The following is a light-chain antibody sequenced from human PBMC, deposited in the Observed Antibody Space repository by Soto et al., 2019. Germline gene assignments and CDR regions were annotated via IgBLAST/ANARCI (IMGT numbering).Light chain of an antibody. J-gene: IGKJ5*01. V-gene: IGKV3-20*01. CDR2: DAS. CDR3: QQYGSSPEIT. Sequence: IVMTQSPATLSVSPGEGVTHSCRASQSVSSNLAWYQQKPGQAPRLPIHDASNRAAGIPARFSGSGSGTDFTLTISRLEPEDFAVYYCQQYGSSPEITFGQGTRLEIK. CDR1: QSVSSN.